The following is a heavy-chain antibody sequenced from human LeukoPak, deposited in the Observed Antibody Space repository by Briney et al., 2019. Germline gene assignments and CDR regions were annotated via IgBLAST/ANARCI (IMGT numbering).Heavy chain of an antibody. CDR2: IYSGGST. Sequence: PGGSLRLSCAASGFTVSSNYISWVRQAPGKGLEWVSIIYSGGSTYYADSVEGRFTISRDNSKNTVYLQMNSLRAEDTAVYYCGRTTAGSGNWFDPWGQGTLVTVSP. V-gene: IGHV3-53*01. D-gene: IGHD6-13*01. CDR3: GRTTAGSGNWFDP. CDR1: GFTVSSNY. J-gene: IGHJ5*02.